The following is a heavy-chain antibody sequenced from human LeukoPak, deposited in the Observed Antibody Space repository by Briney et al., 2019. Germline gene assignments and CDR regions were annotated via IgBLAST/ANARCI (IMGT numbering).Heavy chain of an antibody. CDR1: GFTFSSYA. Sequence: PGGSLRLSCAASGFTFSSYAMHWVRQAPGKGLEWVAVISYDGSNKYYADSVKGRFTISRDNSKNTLYLQMNSLRAEDTAVYYCARDKGYYYDSSGWNSWGQGTLVTVSS. CDR3: ARDKGYYYDSSGWNS. V-gene: IGHV3-30-3*01. J-gene: IGHJ4*02. CDR2: ISYDGSNK. D-gene: IGHD3-22*01.